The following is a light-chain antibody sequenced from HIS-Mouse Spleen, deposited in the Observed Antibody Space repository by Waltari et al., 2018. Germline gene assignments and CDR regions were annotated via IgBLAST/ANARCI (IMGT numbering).Light chain of an antibody. V-gene: IGLV1-47*01. Sequence: QSVLTQPPSASGTPGQRVTIACSVSSSNIRSNYVHCYQQLPATAPQLLIYRNNRRPSGVPDRFSGSKSGTSASLAISGLRSEDEADYYCAAWDDSLSGPVFGGGTKLTVL. CDR3: AAWDDSLSGPV. J-gene: IGLJ3*02. CDR2: RNN. CDR1: SSNIRSNY.